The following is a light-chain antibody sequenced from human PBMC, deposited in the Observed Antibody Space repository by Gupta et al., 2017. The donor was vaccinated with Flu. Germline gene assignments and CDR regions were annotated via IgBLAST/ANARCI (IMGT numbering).Light chain of an antibody. CDR2: VAS. J-gene: IGKJ1*01. Sequence: EAVLTQSPGTLSLSPGERATLSCRASQNVLNNYLAWYQQKPGPAPKRLLYVASSRATGIPDWFSGSGSGTDFTLTISRLNPEDSAVYYCQQYGNTPRTFGQGTKVEIK. CDR1: QNVLNNY. V-gene: IGKV3-20*01. CDR3: QQYGNTPRT.